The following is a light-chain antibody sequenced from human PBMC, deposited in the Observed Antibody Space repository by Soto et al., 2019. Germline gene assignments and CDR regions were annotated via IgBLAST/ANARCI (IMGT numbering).Light chain of an antibody. Sequence: DIQMTQSPSTLSASVGDRVTITCRASQSISSWLAWYQQKPGKAPKVLIYDASSLESGVPSRFSGSGSGTEFTLTISSLKPDDVATYSCQQYNSYSWTFGQGTKVEIK. J-gene: IGKJ1*01. CDR2: DAS. CDR3: QQYNSYSWT. CDR1: QSISSW. V-gene: IGKV1-5*01.